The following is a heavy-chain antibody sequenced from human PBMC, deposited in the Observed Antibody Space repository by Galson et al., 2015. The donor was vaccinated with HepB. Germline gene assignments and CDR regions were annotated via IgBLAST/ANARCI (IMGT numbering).Heavy chain of an antibody. CDR3: ARGLLWFGHDAFDI. CDR2: IDWDDDK. Sequence: PALVKPTQTLTLTCTFSGFSLSTSGMCVSWIRQPPGKALEWLALIDWDDDKYYSTSLKTRLTISKDTSKNQVVLTMTNMDPVDTATYYCARGLLWFGHDAFDIWGQGTMVTVSS. V-gene: IGHV2-70*01. J-gene: IGHJ3*02. CDR1: GFSLSTSGMC. D-gene: IGHD3-10*01.